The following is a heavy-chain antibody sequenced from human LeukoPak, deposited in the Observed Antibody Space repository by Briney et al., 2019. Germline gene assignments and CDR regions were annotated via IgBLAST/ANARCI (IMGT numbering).Heavy chain of an antibody. Sequence: GGSLRLSCAASRFTFSSYTMHWVRQAPGKGLEWVAIISYDGSSKYYADSVKGRFTLSRDNSKNMLYLQMNSLRADDTAVYYRARESLGGSWFDYWGQGTLVTVSS. D-gene: IGHD6-13*01. V-gene: IGHV3-30*04. J-gene: IGHJ4*02. CDR3: ARESLGGSWFDY. CDR2: ISYDGSSK. CDR1: RFTFSSYT.